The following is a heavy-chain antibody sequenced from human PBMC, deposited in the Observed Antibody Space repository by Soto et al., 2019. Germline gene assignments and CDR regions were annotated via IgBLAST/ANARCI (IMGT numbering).Heavy chain of an antibody. CDR3: ATQSLGDYGDYSAMDV. J-gene: IGHJ6*02. CDR2: IYPYDSDT. V-gene: IGHV5-51*01. D-gene: IGHD4-17*01. CDR1: GYSFTTDW. Sequence: PGESLKISCQGSGYSFTTDWIAWVRQRPGKGLEWMGIIYPYDSDTRYSPSFQGHVTLSVDKSINTAYLQWSSLKASDTAMYYCATQSLGDYGDYSAMDVWGQGTTVTVSS.